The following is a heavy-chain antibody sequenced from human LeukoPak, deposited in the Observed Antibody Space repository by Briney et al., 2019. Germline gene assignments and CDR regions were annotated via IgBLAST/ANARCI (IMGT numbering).Heavy chain of an antibody. CDR1: GYTFTGYY. D-gene: IGHD6-13*01. CDR3: ARAIYRVYWFDP. CDR2: INPNSGGT. J-gene: IGHJ5*02. Sequence: ASVKVSCKASGYTFTGYYMHWVRQAPGQGLEWMGWINPNSGGTNYARKLQGRVTMTRDTSISTAYMELSRLRSDDTAVYYCARAIYRVYWFDPWGQGTLVTVSS. V-gene: IGHV1-2*02.